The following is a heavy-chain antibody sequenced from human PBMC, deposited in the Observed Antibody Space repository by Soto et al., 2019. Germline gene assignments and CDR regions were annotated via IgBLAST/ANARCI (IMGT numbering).Heavy chain of an antibody. V-gene: IGHV3-49*03. D-gene: IGHD5-12*01. CDR3: SRETTIYSGYETYYFDY. J-gene: IGHJ4*02. Sequence: GGSLRLSCTASGFTFGGYAMSWLRQAPGKGLEWVGFIRSKAYSGTTEYAASVKGRFTISRDDSKSIAYLQMDSLQTEDTAVYYCSRETTIYSGYETYYFDYWGQGTLVTVSS. CDR2: IRSKAYSGTT. CDR1: GFTFGGYA.